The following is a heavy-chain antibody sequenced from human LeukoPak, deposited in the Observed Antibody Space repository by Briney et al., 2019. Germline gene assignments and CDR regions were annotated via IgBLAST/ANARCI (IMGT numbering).Heavy chain of an antibody. CDR1: GGSFSGYY. CDR3: AREIYYYMDV. Sequence: KTSETLSLTCAVYGGSFSGYYWSWIRQPPGKGPEWIGEINHSGSTNYNPSLKSRVTISVDTSKNQFSLKLSSVTAADTAVYYCAREIYYYMDVWGKGTTVTISS. CDR2: INHSGST. V-gene: IGHV4-34*01. J-gene: IGHJ6*03.